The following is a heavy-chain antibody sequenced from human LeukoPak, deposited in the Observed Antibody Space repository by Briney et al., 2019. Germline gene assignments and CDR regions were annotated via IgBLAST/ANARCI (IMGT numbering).Heavy chain of an antibody. V-gene: IGHV3-48*03. CDR1: GFTFSTYE. J-gene: IGHJ4*02. CDR2: ISGGGRTI. Sequence: PGGSLRLSCGASGFTFSTYEMHWVRQAPGKGLEWVSYISGGGRTIFYADSVKGRFTISRDNANNSLFLRMNSLRAEDTAVYYCASRGSQNPDYWGQGTLVTVSS. CDR3: ASRGSQNPDY. D-gene: IGHD2-15*01.